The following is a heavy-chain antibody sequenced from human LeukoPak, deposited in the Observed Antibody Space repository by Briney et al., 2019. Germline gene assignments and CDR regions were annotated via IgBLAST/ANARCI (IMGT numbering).Heavy chain of an antibody. CDR1: GGTFSSYA. Sequence: RASVKVSCKASGGTFSSYAISWVRQAPGQGLEWMGWISAYNGNTNYAQKLQGRVTMTTDTSTSTAYMELRSLRSDDTAVYYCARDRVTMLRTLALDYWGQGTLVTVSS. D-gene: IGHD3-10*01. V-gene: IGHV1-18*01. CDR3: ARDRVTMLRTLALDY. CDR2: ISAYNGNT. J-gene: IGHJ4*02.